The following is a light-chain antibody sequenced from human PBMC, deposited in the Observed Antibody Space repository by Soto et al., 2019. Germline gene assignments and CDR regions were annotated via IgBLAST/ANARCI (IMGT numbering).Light chain of an antibody. V-gene: IGKV3-15*01. CDR3: QQYNNWPPYT. CDR1: QSVSGN. CDR2: GAL. Sequence: EIVMTQSPATLSVSPGERATLSCRASQSVSGNLAWYQQKPGQAPRLLIYGALTRATGIPARFSGSGSGTEFTLTISRLQSEDFAVYYCQQYNNWPPYTFGQGTKLEIK. J-gene: IGKJ2*01.